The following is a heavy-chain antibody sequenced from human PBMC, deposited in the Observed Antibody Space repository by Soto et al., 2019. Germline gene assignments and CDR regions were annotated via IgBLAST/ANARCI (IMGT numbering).Heavy chain of an antibody. CDR2: ISSSSSTI. CDR1: GFTFSSYS. Sequence: PVGSLRLSCAASGFTFSSYSMNWVRRAPGKGLEWVSYISSSSSTIYYADSVKGRFTISRDNAKNSLYLQMNSLRDEDTAVYYCARTGSGWYTWFDPWGQGTLVTVSS. J-gene: IGHJ5*02. D-gene: IGHD6-19*01. V-gene: IGHV3-48*02. CDR3: ARTGSGWYTWFDP.